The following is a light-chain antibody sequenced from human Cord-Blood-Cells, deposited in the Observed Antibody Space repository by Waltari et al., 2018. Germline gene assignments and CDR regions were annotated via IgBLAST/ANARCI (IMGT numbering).Light chain of an antibody. V-gene: IGKV3-11*01. CDR2: DAS. Sequence: EIGFNKSPATLFLSPGERATPLCRASQSVSSYLAWYQQKPGQAPRLLIYDASNRATGIPARFSGSGSGTDFTLTISSLEPEDFAVYYCQQRSNWPPLTFGGGTKVEIK. CDR1: QSVSSY. CDR3: QQRSNWPPLT. J-gene: IGKJ4*01.